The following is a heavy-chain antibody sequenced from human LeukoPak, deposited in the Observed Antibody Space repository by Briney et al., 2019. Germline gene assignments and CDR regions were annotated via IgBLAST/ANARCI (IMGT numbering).Heavy chain of an antibody. CDR1: GFTFSSYA. CDR3: AKDLRRGLDYFDY. Sequence: GGSLRLSCAVSGFTFSSYAMSWVRQAPGKGLEWVSAISGSGGSTYYADSVKGRFTISRDNSKNTPYLQMNSLRAEDTAVYYCAKDLRRGLDYFDYWGQGTLVTVSS. J-gene: IGHJ4*02. D-gene: IGHD2-2*03. CDR2: ISGSGGST. V-gene: IGHV3-23*01.